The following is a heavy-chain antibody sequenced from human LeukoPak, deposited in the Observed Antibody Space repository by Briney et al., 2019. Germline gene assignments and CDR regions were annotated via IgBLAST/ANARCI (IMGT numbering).Heavy chain of an antibody. Sequence: SETLSLTCNVSGGSMKNYYWTWIRQSAGKGLEWIGRMYGSGTTTNQNPSLEGRVTMSVDTSKNQFSLDLSSVTAADTAVYYCARHVRTYYDSSGYPDYWGQGTLVTVSS. V-gene: IGHV4-4*07. CDR2: MYGSGTTT. J-gene: IGHJ4*02. CDR1: GGSMKNYY. CDR3: ARHVRTYYDSSGYPDY. D-gene: IGHD3-22*01.